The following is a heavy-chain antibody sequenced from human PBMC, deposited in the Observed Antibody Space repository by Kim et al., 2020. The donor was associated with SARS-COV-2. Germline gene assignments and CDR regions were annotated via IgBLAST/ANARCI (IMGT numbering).Heavy chain of an antibody. D-gene: IGHD6-13*01. CDR2: INHSGST. Sequence: SETLSLTCAVYGGSFSGYYWSWIRQPPGKGLEWIGEINHSGSTNYNPSLKSRVTISVDTSKNQFSLKLSSVTAADTAVYYCARGGEGSLTIAAADLNWFDPWGQGTLVTVSS. J-gene: IGHJ5*02. CDR3: ARGGEGSLTIAAADLNWFDP. CDR1: GGSFSGYY. V-gene: IGHV4-34*01.